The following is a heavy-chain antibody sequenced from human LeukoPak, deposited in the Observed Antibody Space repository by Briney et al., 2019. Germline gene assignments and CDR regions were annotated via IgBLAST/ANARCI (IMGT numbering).Heavy chain of an antibody. CDR1: GGSIRSYY. J-gene: IGHJ4*02. Sequence: SETLSLTCTVSGGSIRSYYWSWIRQPPGKGLEWIGYIYYSGSTNYNPTLKSRVTISVDTSKNQFSLRLSSVTAADTAVYYCAGTYYYDSSGYYYPGGYWGQGTLVTVSS. V-gene: IGHV4-59*01. CDR2: IYYSGST. CDR3: AGTYYYDSSGYYYPGGY. D-gene: IGHD3-22*01.